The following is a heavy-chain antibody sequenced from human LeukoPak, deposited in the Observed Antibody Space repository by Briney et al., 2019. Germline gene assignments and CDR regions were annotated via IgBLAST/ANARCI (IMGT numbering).Heavy chain of an antibody. V-gene: IGHV1-69*13. CDR1: GGTFSSYA. CDR2: IIPIFGTA. CDR3: ATNPSNQWLSYYFDY. Sequence: SVKVSCKASGGTFSSYAISWVRQAPGQGLEWMGGIIPIFGTANYAQKFQGRVTITVDESTSTAYMELSSLRSEDTAVYYCATNPSNQWLSYYFDYWGQGTLVTVSS. J-gene: IGHJ4*02. D-gene: IGHD6-19*01.